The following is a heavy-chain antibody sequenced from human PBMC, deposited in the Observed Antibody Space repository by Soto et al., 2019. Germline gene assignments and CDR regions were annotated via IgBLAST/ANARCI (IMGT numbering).Heavy chain of an antibody. V-gene: IGHV1-58*01. CDR1: GFTFTSSA. J-gene: IGHJ6*02. Sequence: ASVKVSCKASGFTFTSSAVQWVRQARGQRLEWIGWIVVGSGNTNYAQKFQERVTITRDMSTSTAYMELSSLRSEDTAVYYCAADFNLGYDFWSGSYYYYGMDVWGQGTTVTVSS. D-gene: IGHD3-3*01. CDR3: AADFNLGYDFWSGSYYYYGMDV. CDR2: IVVGSGNT.